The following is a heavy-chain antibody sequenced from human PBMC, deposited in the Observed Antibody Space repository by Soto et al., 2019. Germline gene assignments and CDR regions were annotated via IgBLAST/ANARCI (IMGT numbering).Heavy chain of an antibody. V-gene: IGHV1-18*01. CDR3: ARDNRTFFGVVIIHYFDY. CDR1: GYTFTSYG. D-gene: IGHD3-3*01. Sequence: QVQLVQCGAEEKKPGASVKVSCKASGYTFTSYGISWVRQAPGQGLEWMGWISAYNGNTNYAQKLQGRVTMTTDTSTSTAYMELRSLRSDDTAVYYCARDNRTFFGVVIIHYFDYWGQGTLVTVSS. CDR2: ISAYNGNT. J-gene: IGHJ4*02.